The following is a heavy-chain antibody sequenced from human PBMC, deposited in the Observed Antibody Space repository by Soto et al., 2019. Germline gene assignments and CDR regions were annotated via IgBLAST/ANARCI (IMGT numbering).Heavy chain of an antibody. V-gene: IGHV3-33*03. CDR1: GFNFSDSG. CDR2: IWSDGSDE. CDR3: VRGNRFASSSGWGGGFDF. Sequence: QVQLVESGGGVVQPARSLRLSCAASGFNFSDSGMHWVRQAPGKGLEWVAVIWSDGSDEDYADSVKGRFSISRDNSERKLYLQINSLRAEDTAVYYCVRGNRFASSSGWGGGFDFWGQGTLVTVSA. D-gene: IGHD6-6*01. J-gene: IGHJ4*02.